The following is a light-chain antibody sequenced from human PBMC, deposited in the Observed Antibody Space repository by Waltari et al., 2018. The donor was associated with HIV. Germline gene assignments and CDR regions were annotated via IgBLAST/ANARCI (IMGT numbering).Light chain of an antibody. Sequence: EIVLTQSPATLSLSPGERATLSCGASQSVRSLIAWYQQKPGQAPMLLIYDASNRATGIPARFSGSGSGTDFTLTISSLEPEDFAVYYCQQRSNWPLTFGGGTEVEIK. J-gene: IGKJ4*01. CDR2: DAS. V-gene: IGKV3-11*01. CDR3: QQRSNWPLT. CDR1: QSVRSL.